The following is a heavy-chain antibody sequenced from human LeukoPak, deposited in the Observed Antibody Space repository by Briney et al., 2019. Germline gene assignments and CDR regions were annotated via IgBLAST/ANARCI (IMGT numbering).Heavy chain of an antibody. J-gene: IGHJ3*02. CDR1: GYTLTELS. Sequence: ASVKVSCKVSGYTLTELSMHWVRQAPGKGLEWMGGFDPEDGETIYAQKFQGRVTMTEDTSTDTAYMELSSLRSEDTAVYYCATDYFITMVRGVRRGAFDIWGQGTMVTVSS. V-gene: IGHV1-24*01. CDR3: ATDYFITMVRGVRRGAFDI. D-gene: IGHD3-10*01. CDR2: FDPEDGET.